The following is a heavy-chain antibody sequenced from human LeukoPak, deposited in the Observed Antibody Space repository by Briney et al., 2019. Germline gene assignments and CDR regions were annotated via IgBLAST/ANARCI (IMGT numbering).Heavy chain of an antibody. CDR1: RFTFSNYG. CDR3: ARSYYDVLTGYGEVDF. J-gene: IGHJ4*01. Sequence: PGRSLRLSCVASRFTFSNYGMHWVRQAPGKGLEWVAMISYDGSKKYYADFVKGRFTISRDNSKNTLYMQMNSLRLEDTALYYCARSYYDVLTGYGEVDFWGQGTRVTVSS. CDR2: ISYDGSKK. D-gene: IGHD3-9*01. V-gene: IGHV3-30*03.